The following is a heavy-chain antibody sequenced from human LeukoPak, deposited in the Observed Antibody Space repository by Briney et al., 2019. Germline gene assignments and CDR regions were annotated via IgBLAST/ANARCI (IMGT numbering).Heavy chain of an antibody. CDR1: GGSFSSYP. Sequence: SVKVSCKASGGSFSSYPISWVRQAPGQGLEWMGGIIPIFGTANNAQKFQGRVTITTDESKSTDYMELSSLRFEDTAVYYCARDHTIHRFFDYWGQRTLVTVSS. V-gene: IGHV1-69*05. J-gene: IGHJ4*01. CDR3: ARDHTIHRFFDY. CDR2: IIPIFGTA. D-gene: IGHD3-3*01.